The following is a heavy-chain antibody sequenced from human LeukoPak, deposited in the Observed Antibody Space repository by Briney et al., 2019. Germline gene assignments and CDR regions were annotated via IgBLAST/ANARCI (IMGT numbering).Heavy chain of an antibody. V-gene: IGHV1-18*01. Sequence: GASVKVSCKASGYTFTSYGISWVRQAPGQGLEWMGWISAYNGNTNYAQKLQGRVTMTTDTSTSTAYMELRSLRSDDTAVYYCARVASYYYDSSGSDYWGQGTLVTVSS. J-gene: IGHJ4*02. CDR2: ISAYNGNT. D-gene: IGHD3-22*01. CDR1: GYTFTSYG. CDR3: ARVASYYYDSSGSDY.